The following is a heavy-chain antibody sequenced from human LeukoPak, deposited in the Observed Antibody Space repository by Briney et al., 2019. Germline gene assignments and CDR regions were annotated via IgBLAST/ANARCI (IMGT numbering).Heavy chain of an antibody. CDR2: IYYSGST. J-gene: IGHJ4*02. V-gene: IGHV4-39*01. D-gene: IGHD6-19*01. CDR3: ASLAVAGLSEGY. Sequence: SEILSLTCTVSGGSISSDSYYWAWIRQPPGKGLEWIASIYYSGSTYYNPSLKSRVTISVDMSRNQFSLKLSSVTAADTAVYYCASLAVAGLSEGYWGQGTLVIVSS. CDR1: GGSISSDSYY.